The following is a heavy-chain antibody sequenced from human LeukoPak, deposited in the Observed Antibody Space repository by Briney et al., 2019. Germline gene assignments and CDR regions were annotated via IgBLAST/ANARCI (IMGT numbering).Heavy chain of an antibody. V-gene: IGHV4-38-2*02. CDR3: ARVRVPAALFDY. CDR2: IYHSGST. Sequence: SETLSLTCTVSGYSISSGYYWGWIRQPPGKGLEWIGSIYHSGSTYYNPSLKSRVTISVDTSKNQFSLKLSSVTAADTAVYYCARVRVPAALFDYWGQGTLVTVSS. CDR1: GYSISSGYY. D-gene: IGHD2-2*01. J-gene: IGHJ4*02.